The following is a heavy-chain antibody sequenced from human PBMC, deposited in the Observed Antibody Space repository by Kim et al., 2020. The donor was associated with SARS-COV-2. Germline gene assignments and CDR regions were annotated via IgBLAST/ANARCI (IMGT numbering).Heavy chain of an antibody. V-gene: IGHV4-59*01. J-gene: IGHJ5*02. CDR3: ARCPAAHWFDP. Sequence: SETLSLTCTVSGGSINSYYWSWIRQPPGKGLEWIGYIYYSGSTNYNPSLKSRVTISVDTSKNQFSLKLSSVTAADTAVYYCARCPAAHWFDPWGQGTLVT. CDR1: GGSINSYY. D-gene: IGHD6-13*01. CDR2: IYYSGST.